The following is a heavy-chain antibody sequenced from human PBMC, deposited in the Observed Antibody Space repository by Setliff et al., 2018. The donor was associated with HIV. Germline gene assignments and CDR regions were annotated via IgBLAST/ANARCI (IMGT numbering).Heavy chain of an antibody. V-gene: IGHV1-18*01. CDR3: ARGRKYLTTVTTSYFYYMDV. D-gene: IGHD4-4*01. CDR2: ISGYNGDT. Sequence: ASVKVSCKASGYTFISYGYSWVRQAPGQGLQWMGWISGYNGDTNYAQELQGRVTMTTDTSTSTAYMELSSLRSEDTAVYYCARGRKYLTTVTTSYFYYMDVWGKGTTVTVSS. CDR1: GYTFISYG. J-gene: IGHJ6*03.